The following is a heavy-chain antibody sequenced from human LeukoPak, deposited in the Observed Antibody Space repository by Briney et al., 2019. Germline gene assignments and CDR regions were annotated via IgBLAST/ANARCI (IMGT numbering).Heavy chain of an antibody. Sequence: SRKASSKLYGHTFTSYSIHCVRHAHEHGSEWMGITDPSGGTTRYAQKFQGRVTMTRDTSTSTVYMELSSLRSEDTAVYYCARVATPSRNYYYYGMDVWGQGTTVTVSS. J-gene: IGHJ6*02. CDR3: ARVATPSRNYYYYGMDV. CDR1: GHTFTSYS. CDR2: TDPSGGTT. V-gene: IGHV1-46*01. D-gene: IGHD2-2*01.